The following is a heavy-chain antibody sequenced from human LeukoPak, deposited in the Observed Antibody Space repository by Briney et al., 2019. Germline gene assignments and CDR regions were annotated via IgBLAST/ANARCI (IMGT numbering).Heavy chain of an antibody. J-gene: IGHJ4*02. V-gene: IGHV3-30*04. D-gene: IGHD6-6*01. CDR2: ISYDGSNK. CDR3: ARDRGRAQLVGHREFDY. CDR1: GFTFSSYA. Sequence: GGSLRLSCAASGFTFSSYAMHWVRQAPGKGLEWVAVISYDGSNKYYADSVKGRFTISRGNSKNTLYLQMNSLRAEDTAVYYCARDRGRAQLVGHREFDYWGQGTLVTVSS.